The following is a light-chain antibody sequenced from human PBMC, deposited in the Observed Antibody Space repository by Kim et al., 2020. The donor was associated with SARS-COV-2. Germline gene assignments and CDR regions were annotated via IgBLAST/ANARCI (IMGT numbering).Light chain of an antibody. Sequence: FVSPGEGASLSCRASHSIGSNHLAGFQQRRGQAPRLLIYNAAYRANGIPDRFSGSGSGTDFTLYISRLEPEDFAVYYCQQYNYPVTFGQGTKLEI. CDR3: QQYNYPVT. J-gene: IGKJ2*01. CDR2: NAA. CDR1: HSIGSNH. V-gene: IGKV3D-20*02.